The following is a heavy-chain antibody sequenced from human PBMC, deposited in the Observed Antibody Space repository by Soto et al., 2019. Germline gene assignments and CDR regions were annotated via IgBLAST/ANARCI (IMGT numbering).Heavy chain of an antibody. Sequence: QVQLQQRGAGLLKPSETLSLTCAVYGGSFSGYYWSWIRQPPGKGLEWIGDINHSGSTNYNPSLKSRVTISVDTSKNQFSLQLSSVTAADTAVYFCARAYGGNVFDYWGQGTLVTVSS. CDR2: INHSGST. CDR3: ARAYGGNVFDY. V-gene: IGHV4-34*01. D-gene: IGHD4-17*01. CDR1: GGSFSGYY. J-gene: IGHJ4*02.